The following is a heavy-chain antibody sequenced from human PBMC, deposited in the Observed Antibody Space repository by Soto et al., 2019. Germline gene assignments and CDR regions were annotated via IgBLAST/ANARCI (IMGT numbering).Heavy chain of an antibody. J-gene: IGHJ6*02. D-gene: IGHD3-10*01. V-gene: IGHV1-24*01. Sequence: ASVKVSCKVSGYTLTELSMHWVRQAPGKGLEWMGGFDPEDGETIYAQKFQGRVTMTEDTSTDTAYMELSSLRSEDTAVYYCATYYYGSGSYSFYYYYGMDVWGQGTTVTVSS. CDR3: ATYYYGSGSYSFYYYYGMDV. CDR2: FDPEDGET. CDR1: GYTLTELS.